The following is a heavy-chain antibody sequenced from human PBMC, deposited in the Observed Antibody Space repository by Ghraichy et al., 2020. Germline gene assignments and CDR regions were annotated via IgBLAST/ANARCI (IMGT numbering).Heavy chain of an antibody. J-gene: IGHJ4*02. V-gene: IGHV3-21*01. D-gene: IGHD2-21*01. CDR3: ARDRVDCGGDCSN. CDR2: ISSSSNYI. CDR1: GFTFSSYT. Sequence: GGSLRLSCAASGFTFSSYTMNWVRQAPGKGLDWVSSISSSSNYIYYADSVKGRFTISRDNAKNSLYLQMNSLRAEDTAVYYCARDRVDCGGDCSNWGQGTLVTVSS.